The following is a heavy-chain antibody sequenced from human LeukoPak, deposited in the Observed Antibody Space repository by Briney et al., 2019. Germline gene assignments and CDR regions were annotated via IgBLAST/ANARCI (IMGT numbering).Heavy chain of an antibody. V-gene: IGHV1-2*02. CDR2: INPNSGGT. CDR1: GYTFTGYY. CDR3: ARAGYCSSTSCYSWFDP. J-gene: IGHJ5*02. D-gene: IGHD2-2*02. Sequence: ASVKVSCKASGYTFTGYYMHWVRQAPGQGLEWMGWINPNSGGTNYAQKFQGRVTMTRDTSISTAYMELSRLRSHDTAVYYCARAGYCSSTSCYSWFDPWGQGTLVTVSS.